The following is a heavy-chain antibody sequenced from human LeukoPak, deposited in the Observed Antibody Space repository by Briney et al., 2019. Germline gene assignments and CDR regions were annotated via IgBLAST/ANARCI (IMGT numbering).Heavy chain of an antibody. D-gene: IGHD3-16*01. V-gene: IGHV3-49*04. J-gene: IGHJ4*02. CDR1: GFSFSDYA. CDR3: ARGSDSNFGARDGFDY. Sequence: GGSLRLSCSVSGFSFSDYAISWVRQAPGKGLEWVAFIRGKAYGETTHYAASVKGRFSISRDEFDSIAYLQMDSLKTEDTAVYYCARGSDSNFGARDGFDYWGQGTLVTVSS. CDR2: IRGKAYGETT.